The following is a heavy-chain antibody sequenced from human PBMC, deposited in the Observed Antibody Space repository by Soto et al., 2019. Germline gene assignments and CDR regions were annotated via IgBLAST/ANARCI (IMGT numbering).Heavy chain of an antibody. CDR3: DRGVGYGDYFDY. D-gene: IGHD4-17*01. V-gene: IGHV4-30-2*01. J-gene: IGHJ4*02. CDR2: IQHSGST. CDR1: GGSITSGDSS. Sequence: QLQLQESGSGLVKPSQTLSLTCGVSGGSITSGDSSWTWIRQTPGTGLEWIGNIQHSGSTYYNPSLKCRVTISLDRSNNQFSLKLSSVTAADTAVYYCDRGVGYGDYFDYCGQGTLVTVSS.